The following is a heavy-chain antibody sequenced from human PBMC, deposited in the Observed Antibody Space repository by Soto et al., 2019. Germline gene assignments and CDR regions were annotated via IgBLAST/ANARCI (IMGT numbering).Heavy chain of an antibody. Sequence: PSETLSLTCAVSGYSISSSNWWDWIRQPPGKGLEWIGYIYYSGTTYYNPSLKSRVTMSVDTSKNQFSLKLTSVTAVDTAVYYCARREIQGSIHYPGKAALLTGSS. CDR3: ARREIQGSIHY. CDR1: GYSISSSNW. J-gene: IGHJ4*02. CDR2: IYYSGTT. D-gene: IGHD2-21*01. V-gene: IGHV4-28*01.